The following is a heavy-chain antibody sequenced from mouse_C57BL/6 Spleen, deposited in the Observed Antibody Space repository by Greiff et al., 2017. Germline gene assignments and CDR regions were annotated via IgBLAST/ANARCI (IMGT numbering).Heavy chain of an antibody. J-gene: IGHJ4*01. V-gene: IGHV1-64*01. CDR2: IHPNSGST. D-gene: IGHD2-3*01. CDR3: ARSGNYDGYYGYAMDY. CDR1: GYTFTSYW. Sequence: VQLQQPGAELVKPGASVKLSCKASGYTFTSYWMHWVKQRPGQGLEWIGMIHPNSGSTNYNEKFKSKATLTVDKSSSTAYMQLSSLTSEDSAVYYCARSGNYDGYYGYAMDYWGQGTSVTVSS.